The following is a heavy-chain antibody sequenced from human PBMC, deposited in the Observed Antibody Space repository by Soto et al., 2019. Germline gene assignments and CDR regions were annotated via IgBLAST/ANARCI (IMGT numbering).Heavy chain of an antibody. CDR2: IWYDGSNK. CDR1: GFTFSNYG. CDR3: ARTPKSSPYYFDY. J-gene: IGHJ4*02. Sequence: QVQLVESGGGVVQPGRSLRLSCAASGFTFSNYGMHWVRQAPGKGLEWVAVIWYDGSNKYYADSVKGRFTISRDSCKNTLYLQMNSLRAEDTAVYYCARTPKSSPYYFDYWGQGTLGTVSS. V-gene: IGHV3-33*01.